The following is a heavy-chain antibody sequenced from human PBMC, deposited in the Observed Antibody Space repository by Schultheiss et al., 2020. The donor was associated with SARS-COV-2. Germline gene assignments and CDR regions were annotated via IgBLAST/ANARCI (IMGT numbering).Heavy chain of an antibody. Sequence: GGSLRLSCAASGFTFSSNYMSWVRQAPGKGLVWVSRINSDGSSTSYADSVKGRFTISRDNSKNTLYLQMESLRAEDTALYYCAKIEHTSSPVGLDIWGQGTMVTVSS. CDR3: AKIEHTSSPVGLDI. CDR1: GFTFSSNY. J-gene: IGHJ3*02. V-gene: IGHV3-74*01. D-gene: IGHD2-2*01. CDR2: INSDGSST.